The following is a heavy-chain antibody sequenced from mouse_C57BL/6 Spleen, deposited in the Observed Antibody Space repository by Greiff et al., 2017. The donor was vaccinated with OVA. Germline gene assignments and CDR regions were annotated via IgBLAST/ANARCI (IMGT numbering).Heavy chain of an antibody. CDR2: IDPEDGET. V-gene: IGHV14-2*01. CDR1: GFNIKDYY. J-gene: IGHJ3*01. D-gene: IGHD1-1*01. CDR3: ARGYGSSSAWFAY. Sequence: VHVKQSGAELVKPGASVKLSCTASGFNIKDYYMHWVKQRTEQGLEWIGRIDPEDGETKYAPKFQGKATITADTSSNTAYLQLSSLTSEDTAVYYCARGYGSSSAWFAYWGQGTLVTVSA.